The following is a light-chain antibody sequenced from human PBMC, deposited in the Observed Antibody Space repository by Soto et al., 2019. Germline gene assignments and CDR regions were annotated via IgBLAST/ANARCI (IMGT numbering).Light chain of an antibody. V-gene: IGKV1-39*01. Sequence: DIQMTQSPSSLSASVGDRVTITCRASQSISTFLNWYQQKPGKAPNLLIYPASTLHGGVPSRFSGSGSRTDFTLTISSLQPEEFATYYCQQSFTAPWTFGQGTRVEVK. J-gene: IGKJ1*01. CDR2: PAS. CDR3: QQSFTAPWT. CDR1: QSISTF.